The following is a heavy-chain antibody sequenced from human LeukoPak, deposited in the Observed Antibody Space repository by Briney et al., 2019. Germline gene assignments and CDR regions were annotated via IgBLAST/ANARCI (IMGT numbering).Heavy chain of an antibody. CDR2: IKQDGSEK. CDR3: ARDRDCSSTSCYVSYYYGMDV. V-gene: IGHV3-7*03. J-gene: IGHJ6*02. D-gene: IGHD2-2*01. Sequence: GGSLRLSCVASGFTFSSYWMSWVRQAPGKGLEWVANIKQDGSEKYYMDAMKGRFTISRDNAKSSLYLQMNSLRAEDTAVYYCARDRDCSSTSCYVSYYYGMDVWGQGTTVTVSS. CDR1: GFTFSSYW.